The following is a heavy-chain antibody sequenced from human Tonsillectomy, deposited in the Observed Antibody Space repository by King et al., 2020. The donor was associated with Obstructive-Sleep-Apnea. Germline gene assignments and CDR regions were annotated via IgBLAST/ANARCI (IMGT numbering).Heavy chain of an antibody. D-gene: IGHD1-14*01. Sequence: QLVQSGAEVKKPGASVKVSCKASGYTFTSYEINWRRQATGQGLEWMGWMNPNKGNTGYAQNFQGRVTITRNTSIITAYIELSSLTSEDTAVYYCARGSRTFDIWGQGTMVTVSS. CDR2: MNPNKGNT. CDR3: ARGSRTFDI. CDR1: GYTFTSYE. J-gene: IGHJ3*02. V-gene: IGHV1-8*01.